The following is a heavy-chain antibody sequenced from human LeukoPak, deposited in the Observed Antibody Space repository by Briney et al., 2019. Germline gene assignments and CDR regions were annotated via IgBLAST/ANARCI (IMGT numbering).Heavy chain of an antibody. J-gene: IGHJ4*02. CDR3: ARVATYYYDSSGYYFDY. V-gene: IGHV3-7*01. CDR1: GFTLSSYW. D-gene: IGHD3-22*01. Sequence: GGSLRLSCAASGFTLSSYWMSWVRQAPGKGLEWVANIKQDGSEKYYVDSVKGRFTISRDNAKNSLYLQMNSLRAEDTAVYYCARVATYYYDSSGYYFDYWGQGTLVTVSS. CDR2: IKQDGSEK.